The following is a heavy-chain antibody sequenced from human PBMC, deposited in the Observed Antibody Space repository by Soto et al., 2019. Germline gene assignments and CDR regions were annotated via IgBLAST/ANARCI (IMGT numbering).Heavy chain of an antibody. CDR2: ISYSGNT. CDR3: ARAKITPGYYYSGMDV. J-gene: IGHJ6*02. D-gene: IGHD1-20*01. Sequence: SETLSLTCTVSGGSISSGGCYWNWIRQHPGKALEWLGYISYSGNTYYNPSLKSRISISVDTSKNQFSLRLSSVTAADTAVYYCARAKITPGYYYSGMDVWGQGTTVTVS. V-gene: IGHV4-31*03. CDR1: GGSISSGGCY.